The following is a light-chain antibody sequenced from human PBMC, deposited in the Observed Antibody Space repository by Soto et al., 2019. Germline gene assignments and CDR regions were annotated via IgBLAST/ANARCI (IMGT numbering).Light chain of an antibody. J-gene: IGLJ3*02. Sequence: QSALTQPASVSGSPGQSIAISCTGTSSDVGSYDRVSWYQPHPGKAPTLMIYEVNKRPSGVSNRFSGSKSGNTASLTISGLQAEDEADYYCCSSVGGPNWVFGGGTKLTVL. CDR1: SSDVGSYDR. CDR3: CSSVGGPNWV. V-gene: IGLV2-23*02. CDR2: EVN.